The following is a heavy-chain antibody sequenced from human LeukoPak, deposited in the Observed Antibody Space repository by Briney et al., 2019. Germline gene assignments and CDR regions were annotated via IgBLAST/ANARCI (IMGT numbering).Heavy chain of an antibody. CDR3: AREGMVRGIPAEYFQH. CDR1: GGSFSGYY. D-gene: IGHD3-10*01. Sequence: SETLSLTCAVYGGSFSGYYWSWIRQPPGKGLEWIGEINHSGSTNYNPSLKSRVTISVDTSKNQFSLKLSSVTAADTAVYYCAREGMVRGIPAEYFQHWGQGTLVTVSS. V-gene: IGHV4-34*01. CDR2: INHSGST. J-gene: IGHJ1*01.